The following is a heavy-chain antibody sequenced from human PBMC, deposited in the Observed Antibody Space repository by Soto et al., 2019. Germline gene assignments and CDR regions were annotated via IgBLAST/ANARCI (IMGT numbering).Heavy chain of an antibody. CDR1: GFTFSSYG. CDR2: ISYDGSNK. D-gene: IGHD4-17*01. CDR3: AKDFRTVTTDPQFDP. V-gene: IGHV3-30*18. Sequence: QVQLVESGGGVVQPGRSLRLSCAASGFTFSSYGMHWVRQAPGKGLEWVAVISYDGSNKYYADSVKGRFTISRDNSKNTLYLQMNSLRAEDTAVYYCAKDFRTVTTDPQFDPWGQGTLVTVSS. J-gene: IGHJ5*02.